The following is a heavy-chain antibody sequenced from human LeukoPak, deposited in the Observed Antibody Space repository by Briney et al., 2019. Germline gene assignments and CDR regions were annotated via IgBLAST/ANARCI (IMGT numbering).Heavy chain of an antibody. CDR1: GGSISSYY. CDR2: IYYSGST. J-gene: IGHJ3*02. Sequence: PSETLSLTCTVSGGSISSYYWSWIRQPPGKGLEWIGYIYYSGSTNYNPSLKSRVTISVVTSKNQFSLKLSSVTAADTAVYYCARAHPTYYYDSSGYFHAFDIWGQGTMVTVSS. D-gene: IGHD3-22*01. V-gene: IGHV4-59*01. CDR3: ARAHPTYYYDSSGYFHAFDI.